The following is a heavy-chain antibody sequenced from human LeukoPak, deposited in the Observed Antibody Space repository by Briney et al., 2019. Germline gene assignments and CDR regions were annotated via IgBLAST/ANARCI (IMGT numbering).Heavy chain of an antibody. CDR3: ARDRLPTGTTGQLYYFDY. J-gene: IGHJ4*02. V-gene: IGHV3-30-3*01. Sequence: GGSLRLSRAASGFTFSSYAVHWVRQAPGKGLEWVTIISYDGSNKYYADSVKGRFTISRDNSKNTLYLQMNSLRAADTAVYYCARDRLPTGTTGQLYYFDYWGQGTLVTVSS. CDR2: ISYDGSNK. D-gene: IGHD1-1*01. CDR1: GFTFSSYA.